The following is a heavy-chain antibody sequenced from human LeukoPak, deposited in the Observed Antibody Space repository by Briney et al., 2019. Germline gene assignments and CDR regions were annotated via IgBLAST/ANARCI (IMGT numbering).Heavy chain of an antibody. CDR1: GFTFSSYA. CDR2: ISGSGGST. J-gene: IGHJ4*02. Sequence: GGSLRLSCAASGFTFSSYAMSWVRQAPGKGLEWVSAISGSGGSTYYADSVKGRFTISRDNSKNTLYLQMNSLRAEDTAVYYCAKEPVGATHSLQYYFDYWGQGTLVTVSS. D-gene: IGHD1-26*01. V-gene: IGHV3-23*01. CDR3: AKEPVGATHSLQYYFDY.